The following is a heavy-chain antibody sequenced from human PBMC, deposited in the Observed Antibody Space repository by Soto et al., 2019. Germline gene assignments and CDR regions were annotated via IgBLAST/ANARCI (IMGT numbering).Heavy chain of an antibody. J-gene: IGHJ4*02. Sequence: GASVKVSCKASGYTFTSYGISWVRQAPGQGLEWIGWIVVGNGNTNYAQKFQERVTITTDMSTSTAYMELSSLRSEDTAVYYCAAGVAVAGSWGFDYWGQGTLVTVS. CDR3: AAGVAVAGSWGFDY. D-gene: IGHD6-19*01. CDR1: GYTFTSYG. V-gene: IGHV1-58*02. CDR2: IVVGNGNT.